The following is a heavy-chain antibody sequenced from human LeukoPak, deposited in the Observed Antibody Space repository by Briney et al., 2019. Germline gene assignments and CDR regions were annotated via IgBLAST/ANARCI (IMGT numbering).Heavy chain of an antibody. V-gene: IGHV3-11*06. CDR1: GFTFSDYY. CDR3: ARDPSGSYTPFDY. J-gene: IGHJ4*02. Sequence: GGSLRLSCAASGFTFSDYYMSWIRQAPGKGLEWASYISSSSSYTNYADSVKGRFTISRDNAKNSLYLQMNSLRAEDTAVYYCARDPSGSYTPFDYWGQGTLVTVSS. D-gene: IGHD1-26*01. CDR2: ISSSSSYT.